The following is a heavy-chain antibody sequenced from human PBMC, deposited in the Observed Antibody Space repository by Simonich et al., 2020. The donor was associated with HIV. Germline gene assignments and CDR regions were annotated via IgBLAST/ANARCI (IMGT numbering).Heavy chain of an antibody. CDR1: GFTFSGSA. J-gene: IGHJ6*03. CDR3: AREPRGGWSRYSYYYYLDV. V-gene: IGHV3-73*02. Sequence: EYGGGLVQPGGSLKLSCAASGFTFSGSAMHWVRQASGKGLEWVGRIRIKSNNYATAYAASVKGRFTTSRDDSKNTAYLQMNSLRAEDTAVYYCAREPRGGWSRYSYYYYLDVWGKGTTVTVSS. CDR2: IRIKSNNYAT. D-gene: IGHD6-19*01.